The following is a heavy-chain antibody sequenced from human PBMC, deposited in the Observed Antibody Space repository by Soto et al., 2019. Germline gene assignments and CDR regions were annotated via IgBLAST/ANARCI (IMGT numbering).Heavy chain of an antibody. CDR2: ISYDGSSK. D-gene: IGHD5-18*01. J-gene: IGHJ4*02. Sequence: QVQLVESGGGVVQPGRSLRLSCAASGFTFSSCGMHWVRQAPGKGLEWVAVISYDGSSKYYADSVKGRFTISRDNSKNTLYLQMNSLRAEDTAVYYCAKENRGYSYGYDYWGQGTLVTVSS. V-gene: IGHV3-30*18. CDR3: AKENRGYSYGYDY. CDR1: GFTFSSCG.